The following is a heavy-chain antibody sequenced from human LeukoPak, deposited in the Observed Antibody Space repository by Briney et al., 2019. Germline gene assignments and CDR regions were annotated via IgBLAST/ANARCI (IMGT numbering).Heavy chain of an antibody. Sequence: GGSLRLSCAASGFTFSSYSMNWVRQAPGKGLVWVSRISSDGSSTSYADSVKGRFTISRDNAKNTLYLQMNSLRADDTAVYYCAGTTTTCCNYWGQGTLVTVSS. CDR1: GFTFSSYS. V-gene: IGHV3-74*01. CDR3: AGTTTTCCNY. J-gene: IGHJ4*02. D-gene: IGHD4-11*01. CDR2: ISSDGSST.